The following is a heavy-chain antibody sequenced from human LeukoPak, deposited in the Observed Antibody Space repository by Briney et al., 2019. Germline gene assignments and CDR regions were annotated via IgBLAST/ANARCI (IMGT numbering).Heavy chain of an antibody. V-gene: IGHV1-69*06. CDR2: IIPIFGTA. Sequence: ASVKVSCKASGGTFSSYAISWVRQAPGQGLEWMGGIIPIFGTANYAQKFQGRVTITADKSTSTAYMELSSLRSEDTAVYYCARETAAGSAFDIWGQGTMVTVSS. CDR3: ARETAAGSAFDI. J-gene: IGHJ3*02. CDR1: GGTFSSYA. D-gene: IGHD6-25*01.